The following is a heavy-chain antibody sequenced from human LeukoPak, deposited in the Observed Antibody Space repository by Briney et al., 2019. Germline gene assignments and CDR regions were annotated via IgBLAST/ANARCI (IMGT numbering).Heavy chain of an antibody. CDR3: ARTTEGGYTYDYFYYYYMDV. J-gene: IGHJ6*03. Sequence: PSETLSLTCTVSSGSISSYYWSWIRQPAGKGLEWIGRIYSSGSTNYNPSLKSRVSMSVDTSKKLFSLKLSSVTAADTAVYYCARTTEGGYTYDYFYYYYMDVWGKGTTVTISS. CDR1: SGSISSYY. D-gene: IGHD5-18*01. V-gene: IGHV4-4*07. CDR2: IYSSGST.